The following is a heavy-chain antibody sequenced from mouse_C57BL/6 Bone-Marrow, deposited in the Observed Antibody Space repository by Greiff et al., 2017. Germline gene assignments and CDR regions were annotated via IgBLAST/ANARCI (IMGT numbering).Heavy chain of an antibody. J-gene: IGHJ4*01. Sequence: VQLQQPVAELVRPGASVKMSCTASGYNFKNTYMHWVKQRPEQGLEWIGRIDPANGITKYAPKFQGKATLTVDTSSNTAYLQLSILTSEDTAIYYCARCSFYYAMDYWGQGTSVTVSS. D-gene: IGHD1-1*01. V-gene: IGHV14-3*01. CDR1: GYNFKNTY. CDR3: ARCSFYYAMDY. CDR2: IDPANGIT.